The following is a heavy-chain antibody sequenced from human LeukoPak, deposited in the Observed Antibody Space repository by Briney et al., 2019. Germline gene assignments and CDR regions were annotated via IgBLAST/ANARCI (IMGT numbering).Heavy chain of an antibody. J-gene: IGHJ3*02. Sequence: GGSLRLSCAASGFTFSSYGMHWVRQAPGKGLEWVAFIRYDGSNKYYADSVKGRFTISRDNSKNTLYLQMNSLRAEDTAVYYCARVRSSYYYESSGYYHYDAFDIRGQGTMVTVSS. V-gene: IGHV3-30*02. CDR2: IRYDGSNK. CDR1: GFTFSSYG. D-gene: IGHD3-22*01. CDR3: ARVRSSYYYESSGYYHYDAFDI.